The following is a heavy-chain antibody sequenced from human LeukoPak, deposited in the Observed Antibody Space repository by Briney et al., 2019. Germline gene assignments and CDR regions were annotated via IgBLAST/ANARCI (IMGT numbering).Heavy chain of an antibody. D-gene: IGHD3-22*01. CDR3: ARGWLGYYDSSGYLSGPIDY. CDR2: INHSGST. J-gene: IGHJ4*02. Sequence: SETLSLTCAVYGGSFSGYYWSWIRQPPGKGLEWIGEINHSGSTNYNPSLKSRVTISVDTSKNQFSLKLSSVTAADTAVYYCARGWLGYYDSSGYLSGPIDYWGQGTLVTVSS. CDR1: GGSFSGYY. V-gene: IGHV4-34*01.